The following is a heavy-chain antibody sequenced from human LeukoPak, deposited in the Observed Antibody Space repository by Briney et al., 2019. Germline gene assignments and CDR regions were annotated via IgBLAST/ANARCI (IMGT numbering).Heavy chain of an antibody. D-gene: IGHD1-26*01. CDR2: LTSTSNYI. CDR3: ARGGYYPYYYIMDV. J-gene: IGHJ6*02. CDR1: GFAFSSYS. Sequence: PGGSLRLSCAAPGFAFSSYSMIWVRHAPGKGLEWVSYLTSTSNYIYYADSVKGRFTVSSDNAKNSLYLQMNSLRDEDTAVYYCARGGYYPYYYIMDVWGQGTTVTVSS. V-gene: IGHV3-48*02.